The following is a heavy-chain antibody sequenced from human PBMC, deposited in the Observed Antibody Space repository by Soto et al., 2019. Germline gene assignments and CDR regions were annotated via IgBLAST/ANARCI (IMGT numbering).Heavy chain of an antibody. CDR3: ARLSMPAATDDY. Sequence: SETLSLTCPVSGGSISSYYWSWIRQPPGKGLEWIGYIYYSGSTNYNPSLKSRVTISVDTSKNQFSLKLSSVTAADTAVYYCARLSMPAATDDYWGQGTLVTVSS. CDR2: IYYSGST. J-gene: IGHJ4*02. V-gene: IGHV4-59*01. D-gene: IGHD2-15*01. CDR1: GGSISSYY.